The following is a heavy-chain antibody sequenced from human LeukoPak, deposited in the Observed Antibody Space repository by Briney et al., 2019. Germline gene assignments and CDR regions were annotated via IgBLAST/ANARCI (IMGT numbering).Heavy chain of an antibody. D-gene: IGHD5-12*01. CDR3: ARSTRLYSGSDFPAY. Sequence: SVKVSCKASGCTFSSYSISWVRQAPGQRLEWMGGIIPNFGTTNYAQKFQGRVTITTDTSTSTAYMELSSLRSEDTAVYCGARSTRLYSGSDFPAYWGQGTLVTVSS. J-gene: IGHJ4*02. CDR2: IIPNFGTT. V-gene: IGHV1-69*05. CDR1: GCTFSSYS.